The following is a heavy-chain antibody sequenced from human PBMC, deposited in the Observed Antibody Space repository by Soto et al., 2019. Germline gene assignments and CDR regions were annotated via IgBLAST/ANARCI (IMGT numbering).Heavy chain of an antibody. Sequence: QVQLVQSGAEVKKPGSSVKVSCKASGGTFSSYAISWVRQAPGQGLEWMGGIIPIFGTANYAQKFQGRVTITADESMSTAYMELGSLLAEDTAVYYCARPSSSYYDWGASDYWGQGTLVTVSS. CDR3: ARPSSSYYDWGASDY. CDR2: IIPIFGTA. V-gene: IGHV1-69*12. D-gene: IGHD3-10*01. J-gene: IGHJ4*02. CDR1: GGTFSSYA.